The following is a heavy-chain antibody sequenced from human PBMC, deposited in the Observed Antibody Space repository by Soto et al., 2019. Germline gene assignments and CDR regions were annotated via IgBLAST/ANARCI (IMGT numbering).Heavy chain of an antibody. Sequence: EVQLVESGGGLVQAGASLRLSCAASGFTFSTYWMHWVRQAPGKGLMWLSRIKGDESATNYADYVEGRFTISRDNAKNTVYLQVNSLRVEDTAVYYCARGGLGAYWFDPWGQGTLVTVSS. D-gene: IGHD3-16*01. CDR2: IKGDESAT. CDR3: ARGGLGAYWFDP. V-gene: IGHV3-74*01. J-gene: IGHJ5*02. CDR1: GFTFSTYW.